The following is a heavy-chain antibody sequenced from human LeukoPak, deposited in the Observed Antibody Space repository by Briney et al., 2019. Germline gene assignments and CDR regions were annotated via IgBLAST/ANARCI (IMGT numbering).Heavy chain of an antibody. J-gene: IGHJ4*02. D-gene: IGHD1-1*01. CDR3: ARDTDARNWNGLFDH. V-gene: IGHV3-48*04. CDR1: GYPFRTYS. Sequence: GGSLRLSCEASGYPFRTYSMNWVRQAPGMGLEWVSYISSTGDSIYYADSVKGRFTVSRDNARNSVYLQMNSLRVEDTGVYYCARDTDARNWNGLFDHWGQGTLVTVSS. CDR2: ISSTGDSI.